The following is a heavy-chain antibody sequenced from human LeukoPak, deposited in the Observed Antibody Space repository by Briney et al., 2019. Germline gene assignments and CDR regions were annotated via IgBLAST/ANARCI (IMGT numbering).Heavy chain of an antibody. CDR3: ARDLKSEDGGGP. Sequence: GRSLRLSCAASGFTFSSYGMHWVRQAPGKGLEWVAVISYDGSNKYYADSVKGRFTISRDNSKNTLYLQMNSLRAEDTAVYYCARDLKSEDGGGPWGQGTLVTVSS. V-gene: IGHV3-30*03. CDR1: GFTFSSYG. J-gene: IGHJ5*02. D-gene: IGHD4-23*01. CDR2: ISYDGSNK.